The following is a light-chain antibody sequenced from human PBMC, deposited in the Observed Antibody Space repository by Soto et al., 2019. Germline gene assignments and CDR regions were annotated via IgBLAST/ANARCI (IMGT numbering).Light chain of an antibody. CDR1: SGHSSYI. CDR3: ETWDSNTRV. Sequence: QPVLTQSSSASASLGSSVKLTCTLSSGHSSYIIAWHHQQPGKAPRYLMKLEGSGSYNKGSGVPDRFSGSSSGADRYLTXXXXXXXXXXNYYCETWDSNTRVFGGGTKLTV. V-gene: IGLV4-60*02. J-gene: IGLJ2*01. CDR2: LEGSGSY.